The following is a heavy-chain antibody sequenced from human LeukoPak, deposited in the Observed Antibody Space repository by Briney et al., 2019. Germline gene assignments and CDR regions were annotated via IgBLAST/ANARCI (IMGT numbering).Heavy chain of an antibody. D-gene: IGHD5-18*01. J-gene: IGHJ4*02. CDR1: GFTFSSYA. CDR3: AKGMGYSYGTPSDY. CDR2: ISGSGGST. Sequence: GGSLRLSCAASGFTFSSYAMSWVRQAPGKGLEWVSAISGSGGSTYYADSVKGRFTISRDNSKNTLYLQMNSLRAEDTAVYYCAKGMGYSYGTPSDYWGQGTLVTVSS. V-gene: IGHV3-23*01.